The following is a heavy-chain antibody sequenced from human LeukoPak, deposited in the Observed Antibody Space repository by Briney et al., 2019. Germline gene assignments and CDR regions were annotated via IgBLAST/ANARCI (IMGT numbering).Heavy chain of an antibody. V-gene: IGHV5-51*01. Sequence: GESLKISCKGSGYSFTGYWIGWVRQMPGKGLEWMGIIYPGDSDTRYSPSFQGQVTISADKSISTAYLQWSSLKASDTAMYYCAAGYSSSWYYFDYWGQGTLVTVSS. CDR3: AAGYSSSWYYFDY. CDR2: IYPGDSDT. D-gene: IGHD6-13*01. J-gene: IGHJ4*02. CDR1: GYSFTGYW.